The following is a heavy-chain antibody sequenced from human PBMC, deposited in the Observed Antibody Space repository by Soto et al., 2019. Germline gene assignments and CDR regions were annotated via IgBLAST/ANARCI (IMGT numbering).Heavy chain of an antibody. CDR3: AKDLSRVRAAAGVADY. D-gene: IGHD6-13*01. Sequence: ESGGGLVQPGGSLRLSCAASGFTFSSYAMSWVRQAPGKGLEWVSAISGSGGSTYYADSVKGRFTISRDNSKNTLYLQINSLRAEDTAVYYCAKDLSRVRAAAGVADYWGQGTLVTVSS. CDR1: GFTFSSYA. V-gene: IGHV3-23*01. J-gene: IGHJ4*02. CDR2: ISGSGGST.